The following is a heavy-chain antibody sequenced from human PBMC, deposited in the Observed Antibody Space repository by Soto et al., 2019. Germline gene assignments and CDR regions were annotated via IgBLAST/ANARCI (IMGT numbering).Heavy chain of an antibody. CDR1: GYTFTSYD. CDR2: MNPNSGNT. D-gene: IGHD3-10*01. V-gene: IGHV1-8*01. CDR3: AGGDWRFGELPDAFDI. Sequence: QVQLVQSGAEVKKPGASVKVSCKASGYTFTSYDINWVRQATGQGLEWMGWMNPNSGNTGYAQKFPGRVTMTRNTSISTAYMGLSSLRSEDTAVYYCAGGDWRFGELPDAFDIWGQGTMVTVSS. J-gene: IGHJ3*02.